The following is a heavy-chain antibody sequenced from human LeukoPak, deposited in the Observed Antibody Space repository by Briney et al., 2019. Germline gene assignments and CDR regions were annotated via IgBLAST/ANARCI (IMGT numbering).Heavy chain of an antibody. CDR3: AKDARGFQLHRGAFDI. CDR1: GHTFSRYG. V-gene: IGHV3-23*01. D-gene: IGHD2-2*01. CDR2: ISASGRST. Sequence: GGSLRLSCTASGHTFSRYGMRWVRQSTGKALEWVSSISASGRSTYYAHSVKGRFTLSRDNSENTLYLQMNSLRGEDTAIYFCAKDARGFQLHRGAFDIWGQGTMVTVSS. J-gene: IGHJ3*02.